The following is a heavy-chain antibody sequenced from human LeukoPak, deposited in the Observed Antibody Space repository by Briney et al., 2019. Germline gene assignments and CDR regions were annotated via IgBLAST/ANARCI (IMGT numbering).Heavy chain of an antibody. V-gene: IGHV4-39*07. CDR1: GDSISSGSYY. CDR2: IYYSGGT. CDR3: AREGLPYYYGMDV. J-gene: IGHJ6*02. Sequence: SETLSLTCTVSGDSISSGSYYWGWIRQPPGKGLEWIGSIYYSGGTYYNPSLKSRVTISVDKSKKQFSLKLTSVTAADTAVYYCAREGLPYYYGMDVWGQGTTVTVSS. D-gene: IGHD5-18*01.